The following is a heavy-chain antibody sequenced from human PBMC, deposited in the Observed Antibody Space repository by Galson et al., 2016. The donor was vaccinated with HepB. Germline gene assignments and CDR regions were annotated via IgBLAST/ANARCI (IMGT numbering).Heavy chain of an antibody. V-gene: IGHV3-7*03. J-gene: IGHJ4*02. CDR2: IKEDGSEK. CDR3: ARGSGFLIDY. CDR1: GFTLGGYW. Sequence: SLRLSCAASGFTLGGYWMNWVRQAPGKGLEWVAIIKEDGSEKYYVDSVRGPFTISRDNAKNSLSLQMNSLRAEDTAVYYCARGSGFLIDYWGQGTPVTVSS. D-gene: IGHD3-3*01.